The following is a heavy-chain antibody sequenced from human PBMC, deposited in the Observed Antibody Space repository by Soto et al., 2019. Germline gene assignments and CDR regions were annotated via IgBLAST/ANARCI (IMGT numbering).Heavy chain of an antibody. J-gene: IGHJ4*02. CDR2: INHSGST. CDR1: GGSFSGYY. Sequence: QVQLQQWGAGLLKPSETLSLTCAVYGGSFSGYYWSWIRQPPGKGLEWIGEINHSGSTNYNPSLKRRVTISVDTSKNQFSLKLSSVTAADTAVYYCASDLTSDYWGQGTLVTVSS. V-gene: IGHV4-34*01. CDR3: ASDLTSDY. D-gene: IGHD7-27*01.